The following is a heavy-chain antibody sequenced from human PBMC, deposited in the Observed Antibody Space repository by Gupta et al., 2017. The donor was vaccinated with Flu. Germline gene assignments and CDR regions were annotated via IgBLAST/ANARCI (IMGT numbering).Heavy chain of an antibody. CDR2: ITPISGTT. J-gene: IGHJ5*02. D-gene: IGHD2-2*01. CDR1: GGTFSSHT. Sequence: QVQLVQSGAEVKEPGSSVKVSCKASGGTFSSHTINWVRQAPGQGPEWMGDITPISGTTNYAPKFQGRVTMTADKSTNVAFLELTSLTSEDTAIYYCAREWSSMWLQWLDPWGQGTQVTVSS. CDR3: AREWSSMWLQWLDP. V-gene: IGHV1-69*06.